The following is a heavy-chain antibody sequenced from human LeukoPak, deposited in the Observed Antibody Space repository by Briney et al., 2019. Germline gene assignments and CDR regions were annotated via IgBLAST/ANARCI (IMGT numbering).Heavy chain of an antibody. D-gene: IGHD2-15*01. V-gene: IGHV4-34*01. Sequence: PSDTLSLLHAVYCRPYQGYYRRWFGPPPAKGLHRIEEVHHIGSTNHNPSVTRRVYISVDTSKTQCSLKLSSVTAADTAVYYCARGRVVVVAATGHYFDYWGQGTLGTVSS. J-gene: IGHJ4*02. CDR2: VHHIGST. CDR1: CRPYQGYY. CDR3: ARGRVVVVAATGHYFDY.